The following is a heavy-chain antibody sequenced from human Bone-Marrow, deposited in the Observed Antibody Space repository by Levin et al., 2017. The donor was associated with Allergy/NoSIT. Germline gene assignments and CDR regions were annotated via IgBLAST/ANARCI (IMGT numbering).Heavy chain of an antibody. D-gene: IGHD3-16*01. CDR3: ARDLDSAGGSIYFDY. CDR1: GYTFTSYA. Sequence: ASMKVSCKASGYTFTSYAMHWVRQAPGQRLEWMGWVIGGNGNTKYSQKLRGRVTITRDTPATTAYMELSSLRSEDTAVYYCARDLDSAGGSIYFDYWGQGTLVTVSS. V-gene: IGHV1-3*01. J-gene: IGHJ4*02. CDR2: VIGGNGNT.